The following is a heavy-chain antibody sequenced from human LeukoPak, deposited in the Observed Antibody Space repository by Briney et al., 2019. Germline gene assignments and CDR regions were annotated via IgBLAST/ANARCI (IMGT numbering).Heavy chain of an antibody. Sequence: SETLSLTCTVSGGSISSYYWSWIRQPPGKGLEWIGYIYTSGSTNYNPSLKSRVTISVDTSKNQFSLKLSSVTAADTAVYYCARHLVRRSSSPRFDPWGQGTLVTVSS. CDR3: ARHLVRRSSSPRFDP. CDR2: IYTSGST. J-gene: IGHJ5*02. CDR1: GGSISSYY. D-gene: IGHD6-6*01. V-gene: IGHV4-4*09.